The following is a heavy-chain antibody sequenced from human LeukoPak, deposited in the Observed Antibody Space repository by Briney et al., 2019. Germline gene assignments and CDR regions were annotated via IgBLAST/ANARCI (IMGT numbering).Heavy chain of an antibody. CDR1: GGSFSGYH. D-gene: IGHD2-2*01. J-gene: IGHJ5*02. Sequence: SETLSLTCAVYGGSFSGYHWSWIRQPPGKGLEWIGEINHSGSTNYNPSLKRRVTISVDTSNTQFPLKLSSVTAADTAVYYCAVVAPAASGDWFDPWGQGTLVTVSS. CDR3: AVVAPAASGDWFDP. CDR2: INHSGST. V-gene: IGHV4-34*01.